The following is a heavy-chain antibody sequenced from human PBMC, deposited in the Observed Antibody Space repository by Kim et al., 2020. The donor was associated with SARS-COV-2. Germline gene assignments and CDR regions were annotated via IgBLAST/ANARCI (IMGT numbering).Heavy chain of an antibody. CDR2: IDARAGL. J-gene: IGHJ5*02. CDR3: VRGGTSIAGGYNWFGP. Sequence: GGSLRLSCEASGFTFNAYVINWVRQVPGKEPEWVSAIDARAGLYYVDSVKGRFTMSRDTSKNAVYLQMNSLRVEDTAEYYCVRGGTSIAGGYNWFGPWGQGTQVTVSS. V-gene: IGHV3-23*01. D-gene: IGHD6-6*01. CDR1: GFTFNAYV.